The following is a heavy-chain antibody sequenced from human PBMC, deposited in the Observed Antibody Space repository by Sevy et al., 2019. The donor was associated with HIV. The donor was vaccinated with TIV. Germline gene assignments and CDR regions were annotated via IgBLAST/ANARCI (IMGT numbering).Heavy chain of an antibody. Sequence: ASVKVTCKVFGYTLSELSMHWVRQTPGKGLEWMGSFDPEDGETIYAQKFQGRVAMTEDTSTDTAYMELRSLRSEDTAVFYCAITKDYYDNSGYPSDYWGQGTLVTVSS. D-gene: IGHD3-22*01. CDR3: AITKDYYDNSGYPSDY. CDR1: GYTLSELS. V-gene: IGHV1-24*01. J-gene: IGHJ4*02. CDR2: FDPEDGET.